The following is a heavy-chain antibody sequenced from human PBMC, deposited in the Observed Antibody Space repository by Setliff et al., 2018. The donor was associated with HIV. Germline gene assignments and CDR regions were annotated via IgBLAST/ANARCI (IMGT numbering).Heavy chain of an antibody. J-gene: IGHJ5*02. D-gene: IGHD3-9*01. Sequence: VSCKASGYSFINYGISWVRQAPGQGLEWMGWISAYTGHTDYASRLLGRVTLTTDTSTSTAYMELRSLSSDDTAVYFCARARLQGIVTAVGPRDNCLDPWGQGTRVTVSS. CDR3: ARARLQGIVTAVGPRDNCLDP. V-gene: IGHV1-18*01. CDR2: ISAYTGHT. CDR1: GYSFINYG.